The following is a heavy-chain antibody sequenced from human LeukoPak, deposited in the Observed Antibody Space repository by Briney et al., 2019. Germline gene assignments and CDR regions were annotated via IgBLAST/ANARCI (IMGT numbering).Heavy chain of an antibody. V-gene: IGHV5-51*01. D-gene: IGHD4-17*01. CDR1: GYSFTSYW. CDR2: IYPCYSDT. J-gene: IGHJ5*02. Sequence: GESLKISCKGSGYSFTSYWIGWVRQMPGKGLGWMLIIYPCYSDTRYSPSFQGQVTISADKSISTTYLQWSSLKASDTAMYYCARVAYGDYDDEAWGQGTLVNVSS. CDR3: ARVAYGDYDDEA.